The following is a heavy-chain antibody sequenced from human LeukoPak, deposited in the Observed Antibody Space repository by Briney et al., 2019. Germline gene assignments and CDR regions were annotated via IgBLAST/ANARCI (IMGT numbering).Heavy chain of an antibody. V-gene: IGHV4-31*02. CDR3: AREEVTMVRGVISHWFDP. CDR1: GGSFRSSSYY. Sequence: SETLSLTCTVSGGSFRSSSYYWSWIRQHPGKGLEWIGYIYYSGSTYYNPSLKSRVTISVDTSKNQFSLKLSSVTAADTAVYYCAREEVTMVRGVISHWFDPWGQGTLVTVSS. D-gene: IGHD3-10*01. CDR2: IYYSGST. J-gene: IGHJ5*02.